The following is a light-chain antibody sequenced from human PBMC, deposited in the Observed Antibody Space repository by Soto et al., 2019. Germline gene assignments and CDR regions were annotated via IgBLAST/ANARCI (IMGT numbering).Light chain of an antibody. CDR2: GAS. V-gene: IGKV3-20*01. Sequence: EIVLTQSPGTLSLSPGERATLSCRASQSVNNNYLACYQQKPGQAPRRLIYGASNRATGIPDRFSGSESGTDFTLTISRLEPEDFAVYHCQQYSSSPWTFGQGTKVEIK. J-gene: IGKJ1*01. CDR3: QQYSSSPWT. CDR1: QSVNNNY.